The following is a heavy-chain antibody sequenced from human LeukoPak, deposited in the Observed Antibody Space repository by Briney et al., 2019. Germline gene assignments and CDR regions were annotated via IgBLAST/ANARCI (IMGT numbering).Heavy chain of an antibody. Sequence: GGSLRLSCAASGFTFSSYGMHWVRQAPGKGLEWVAVISYDGSDKYYADSVKGRFTISRGNSKNTLFLQMNSLRAEDTAVYYCGSGTYLYYFDHWGQGTLVTVSS. V-gene: IGHV3-30*03. CDR2: ISYDGSDK. CDR1: GFTFSSYG. J-gene: IGHJ4*02. CDR3: GSGTYLYYFDH. D-gene: IGHD1-26*01.